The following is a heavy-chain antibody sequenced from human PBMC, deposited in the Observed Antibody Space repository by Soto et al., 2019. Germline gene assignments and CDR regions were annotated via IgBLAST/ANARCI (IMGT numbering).Heavy chain of an antibody. CDR1: GGPISESR. CDR2: ISPRGSA. J-gene: IGHJ4*02. V-gene: IGHV4-4*07. D-gene: IGHD2-15*01. Sequence: PSETLSLTCSVSGGPISESRWSWIRQPVGKRLEWIGRISPRGSANYNPSLKSRVTMSVDTSKNQFSLKVMSVTAADTAVYYCASSAIMDIEVAGQFDNWGQGILVTVSS. CDR3: ASSAIMDIEVAGQFDN.